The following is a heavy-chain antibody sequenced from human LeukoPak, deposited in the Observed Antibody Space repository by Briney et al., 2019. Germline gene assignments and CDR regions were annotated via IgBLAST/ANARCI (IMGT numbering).Heavy chain of an antibody. D-gene: IGHD2-21*02. CDR2: ISSSSSYI. CDR1: GFTFSSYS. CDR3: ARDELAYCGGDDCAAFDI. J-gene: IGHJ3*02. V-gene: IGHV3-21*01. Sequence: GGSLRLSCAASGFTFSSYSMNWGRQAPGKGLEWVSSISSSSSYIYYADSLKGRFTISRDNAKNSLYLQMNSLRAEDTAVYYCARDELAYCGGDDCAAFDIWGQGTMVTVSS.